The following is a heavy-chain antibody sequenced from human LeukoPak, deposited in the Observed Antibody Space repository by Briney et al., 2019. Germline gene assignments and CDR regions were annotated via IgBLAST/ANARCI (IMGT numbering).Heavy chain of an antibody. D-gene: IGHD4-23*01. J-gene: IGHJ4*02. CDR2: IIPIFGAA. CDR1: GGTFSSYA. CDR3: ARTYGDNSFNY. V-gene: IGHV1-69*05. Sequence: GSSVKVSCKASGGTFSSYAISWVRQAPGQGLEWMGRIIPIFGAANYAQKFQGRVTITTDESTSTAYTELSSLRSEDTAVYYCARTYGDNSFNYWGQGTLVTVSS.